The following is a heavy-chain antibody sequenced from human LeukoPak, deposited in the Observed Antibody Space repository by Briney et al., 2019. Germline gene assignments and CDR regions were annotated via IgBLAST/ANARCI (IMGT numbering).Heavy chain of an antibody. Sequence: SGPTLVNPTQTLTLTCTFSGFSLSTSGMCVSWIREPPGKALEWLARIDWDDDKYYNTSLKTRLTISKDTSKNQVVLTMTNMDPVDTATYYCARAFPTVTTFDYWGQGTLVTVSS. D-gene: IGHD4-17*01. CDR3: ARAFPTVTTFDY. J-gene: IGHJ4*02. V-gene: IGHV2-70*11. CDR1: GFSLSTSGMC. CDR2: IDWDDDK.